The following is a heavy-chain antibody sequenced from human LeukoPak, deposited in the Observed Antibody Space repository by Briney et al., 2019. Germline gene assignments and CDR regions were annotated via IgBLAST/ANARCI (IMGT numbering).Heavy chain of an antibody. J-gene: IGHJ1*01. CDR3: AKDRGDDYGGNPEYFQH. CDR2: ISWNSGSI. V-gene: IGHV3-9*01. CDR1: GFTFDDYA. D-gene: IGHD4-23*01. Sequence: GGSLRLSCAASGFTFDDYAMHWVRQAPGKGLEWVSGISWNSGSIGYADSVKGRFTISRDNAKNSLYLQMNSLRAEDTALYYCAKDRGDDYGGNPEYFQHWGQGTLVTVSS.